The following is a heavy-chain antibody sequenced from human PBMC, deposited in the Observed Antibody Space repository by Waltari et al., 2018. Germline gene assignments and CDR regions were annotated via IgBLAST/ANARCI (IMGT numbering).Heavy chain of an antibody. V-gene: IGHV3-74*03. CDR3: ARSVSPTHGGGYYGGWFDP. D-gene: IGHD3-3*01. CDR2: ISGDGGAA. J-gene: IGHJ5*02. Sequence: EVQLVQSGGGLVQPGGSLRLPCVASGFKFSAYWLHWVRQVPGKGLEWVSRISGDGGAAKYVDSVKGRFTISRDNAKSTLYLQMNNLRGEDTGLYSCARSVSPTHGGGYYGGWFDPWGQGSLVTVSS. CDR1: GFKFSAYW.